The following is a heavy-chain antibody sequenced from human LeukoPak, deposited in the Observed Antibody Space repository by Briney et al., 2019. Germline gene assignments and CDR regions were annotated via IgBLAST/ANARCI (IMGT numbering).Heavy chain of an antibody. D-gene: IGHD1-1*01. CDR2: VGGGNDIS. CDR3: AKDATPMNGIWDHFDS. CDR1: GFTFKIHG. Sequence: GSLRLSCVASGFTFKIHGMSWVRQAPGKGLEWVSSVGGGNDISYSDSVKGRFTGSRDDAKSTVYLQMNSLRVEDTAIYFCAKDATPMNGIWDHFDSWGQGTLVTVSS. V-gene: IGHV3-23*01. J-gene: IGHJ4*02.